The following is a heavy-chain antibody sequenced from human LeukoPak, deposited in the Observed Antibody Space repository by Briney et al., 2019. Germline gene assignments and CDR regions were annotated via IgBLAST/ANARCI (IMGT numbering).Heavy chain of an antibody. V-gene: IGHV4-59*01. CDR2: IYYSGYT. D-gene: IGHD3-10*01. CDR1: GGSISSYY. CDR3: ARAKPKNMVRGLIMRRESRYYFDY. Sequence: SETLSLTCTVSGGSISSYYWSWIRQPPGKGLEWIGCIYYSGYTNYKSSLKSRVTISVDTSRNQFSLKLSSVTAADTAVYYCARAKPKNMVRGLIMRRESRYYFDYWGQGTLVTVSS. J-gene: IGHJ4*02.